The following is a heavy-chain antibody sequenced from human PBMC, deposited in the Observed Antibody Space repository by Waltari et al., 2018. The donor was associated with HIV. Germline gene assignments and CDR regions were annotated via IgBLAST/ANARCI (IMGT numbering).Heavy chain of an antibody. V-gene: IGHV4-34*01. D-gene: IGHD5-12*01. CDR1: GGSFSGYY. Sequence: QVQLQQWGAGLLKPSETLSLTCAVYGGSFSGYYWSWIRQPPGTGLEWIGEINHSGSTNYNPSLKSRVTISVDTSKNQFSLKLSSVTAADTAVYYCARAVGGPINYYYYGMDVWGQGTTVTVSS. J-gene: IGHJ6*02. CDR2: INHSGST. CDR3: ARAVGGPINYYYYGMDV.